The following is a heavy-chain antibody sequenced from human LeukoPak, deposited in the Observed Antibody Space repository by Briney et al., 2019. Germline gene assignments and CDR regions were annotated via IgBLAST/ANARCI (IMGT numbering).Heavy chain of an antibody. D-gene: IGHD3-22*01. J-gene: IGHJ4*02. Sequence: SETLSLTCTVSGGSISSYYWSWIRQPPGKGLEWIGYIYYSGSTNYNPSLKSRVTISVDTSKNQFSLKLSSVTAADTAVYYCARLTYYYDSSGSFSYYFDYWGQGTLVTVSS. V-gene: IGHV4-59*08. CDR2: IYYSGST. CDR1: GGSISSYY. CDR3: ARLTYYYDSSGSFSYYFDY.